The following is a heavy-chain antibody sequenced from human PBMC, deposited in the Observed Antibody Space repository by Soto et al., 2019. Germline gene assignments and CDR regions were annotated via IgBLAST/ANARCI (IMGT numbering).Heavy chain of an antibody. J-gene: IGHJ4*02. CDR3: AKVSSSWWYFDY. Sequence: GGSLRLSCAASGFTFSSYAMSWVRQAPGKGLEWVSAISGSGGSTYYADSVKGRFTISRDNSKNTPYLQMNSLRAEDTAVYYCAKVSSSWWYFDYWGQGTLVTVSS. D-gene: IGHD6-13*01. CDR2: ISGSGGST. CDR1: GFTFSSYA. V-gene: IGHV3-23*01.